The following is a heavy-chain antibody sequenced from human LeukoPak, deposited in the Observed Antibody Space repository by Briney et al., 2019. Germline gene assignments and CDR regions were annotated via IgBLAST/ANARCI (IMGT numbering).Heavy chain of an antibody. J-gene: IGHJ4*02. CDR2: IRYDGSNK. V-gene: IGHV3-30*02. CDR1: GFTFSSYG. CDR3: AKYSHDSSGSYDY. Sequence: PGGSLRLSCAASGFTFSSYGMHWVRQAPGKGLEGVAFIRYDGSNKYYADSVKGRFTISRDNSKNTLYLQMNSLRAEDTAVYYCAKYSHDSSGSYDYWGQGTLVTVSS. D-gene: IGHD3-22*01.